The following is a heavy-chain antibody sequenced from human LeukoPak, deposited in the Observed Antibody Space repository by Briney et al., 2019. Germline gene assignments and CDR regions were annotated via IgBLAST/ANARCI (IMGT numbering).Heavy chain of an antibody. CDR3: ARDVATIRNWFDP. J-gene: IGHJ5*02. V-gene: IGHV4-4*02. Sequence: PSGTLSLTCAVSGGSISSSNWWSWVRQPPGKGLEWIGEIYHSGSTNYNPSLKSRVTISVDKSKNQFSLKLSSVTAADTAVYYCARDVATIRNWFDPWGQGTLVTVSS. CDR2: IYHSGST. CDR1: GGSISSSNW. D-gene: IGHD5-12*01.